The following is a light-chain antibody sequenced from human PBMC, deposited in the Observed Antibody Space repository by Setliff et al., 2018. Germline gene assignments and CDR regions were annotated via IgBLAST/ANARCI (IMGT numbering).Light chain of an antibody. CDR2: GVT. J-gene: IGLJ2*01. V-gene: IGLV2-23*02. Sequence: QSVLTQPASVSGSPGQSITISCTGSSSDIGGYNYVSWYQQHPGKAPKLVIYGVTRRPSGVSNRFSGSKSGNTASLTISGLQAEDEADYYCSSYARSRNYVYVLFGEGTKVTVL. CDR1: SSDIGGYNY. CDR3: SSYARSRNYVYVL.